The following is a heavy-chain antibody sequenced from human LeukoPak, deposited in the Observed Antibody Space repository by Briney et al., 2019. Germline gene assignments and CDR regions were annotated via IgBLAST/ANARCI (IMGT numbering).Heavy chain of an antibody. CDR2: IFHSGST. CDR1: GGSISRSDW. CDR3: ARDASLQTGAFDV. J-gene: IGHJ3*01. Sequence: PSGTLSLTCAVSGGSISRSDWWSWVRQSPGKGLEWIGEIFHSGSTRYNPSLKSRVTISVDKSKNQFSLNLTSVTAADTAMYYCARDASLQTGAFDVWGQGTMVTVSS. V-gene: IGHV4-4*02. D-gene: IGHD5-24*01.